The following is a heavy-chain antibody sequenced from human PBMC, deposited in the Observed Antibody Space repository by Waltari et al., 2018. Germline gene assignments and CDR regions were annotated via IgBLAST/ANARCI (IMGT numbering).Heavy chain of an antibody. D-gene: IGHD6-13*01. CDR3: AREEQLVPYYFDY. CDR1: GYTFTGYY. J-gene: IGHJ4*02. Sequence: QVQLVQSGAEVKKPGASVKVSCKASGYTFTGYYMHWVRQAPGQGLEWMGRINPNSGGTNYAQKFQGRVTMTRDMSISTAYMELSRLRSDDTAVYYCAREEQLVPYYFDYWGQGTLVTVSS. CDR2: INPNSGGT. V-gene: IGHV1-2*06.